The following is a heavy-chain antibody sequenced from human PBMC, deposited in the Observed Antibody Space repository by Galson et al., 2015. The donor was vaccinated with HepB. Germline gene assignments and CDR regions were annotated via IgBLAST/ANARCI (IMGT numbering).Heavy chain of an antibody. CDR1: GYTLTELS. CDR2: FDPEDGET. Sequence: SVKVSCKVSGYTLTELSMHWVRQAPGKGLEWMGGFDPEDGETIYAQKFQGRVTMTEDTSTDTAYMELSSLRSEDTAVYYCATALRRGDDAFDIWGQGTMVTVSS. CDR3: ATALRRGDDAFDI. V-gene: IGHV1-24*01. J-gene: IGHJ3*02. D-gene: IGHD3-10*01.